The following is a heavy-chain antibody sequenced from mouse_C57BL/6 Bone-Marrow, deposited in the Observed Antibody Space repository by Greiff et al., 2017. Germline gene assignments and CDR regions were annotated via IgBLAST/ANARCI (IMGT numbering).Heavy chain of an antibody. CDR1: GYTFTSYG. Sequence: QVQLQQSGAELARPGASVKLSCKASGYTFTSYGISWVKQRTGQGLEWIGEIYHSSGNTYYNEKFKGKATLTADKSSSTAYMELRSLTSEDSAVYFCARGDYYGRNFDYWGQGTTLTVSS. CDR3: ARGDYYGRNFDY. CDR2: IYHSSGNT. V-gene: IGHV1-81*01. J-gene: IGHJ2*01. D-gene: IGHD1-1*01.